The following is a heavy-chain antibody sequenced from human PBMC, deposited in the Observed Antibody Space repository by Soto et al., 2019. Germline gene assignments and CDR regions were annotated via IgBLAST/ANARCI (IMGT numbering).Heavy chain of an antibody. J-gene: IGHJ4*02. D-gene: IGHD5-18*01. CDR1: GFTFSRFW. V-gene: IGHV3-74*01. CDR3: ATLNSFGSDY. CDR2: ITGDGAIT. Sequence: PVGSLRLSCVASGFTFSRFWMHWVRRAPGRGLVWVSRITGDGAITTYADSVRGRFTISRDNAKSTVYLQMDSLRAEDTAVYYCATLNSFGSDYWGQGTPVTVS.